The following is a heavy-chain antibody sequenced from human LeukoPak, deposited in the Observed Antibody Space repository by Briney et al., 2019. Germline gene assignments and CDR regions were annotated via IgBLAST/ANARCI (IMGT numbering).Heavy chain of an antibody. Sequence: GGSLRLSCAGPGFMFHDYAIHWVRQAPGKGLEWVSLISGDGSSTFYADSVKGRFTISRDNSKNSLYLQMNSLRSDDTALYYCARESESSGWYDYWGQGTLVSVSS. V-gene: IGHV3-43*02. CDR2: ISGDGSST. CDR1: GFMFHDYA. J-gene: IGHJ4*02. D-gene: IGHD6-19*01. CDR3: ARESESSGWYDY.